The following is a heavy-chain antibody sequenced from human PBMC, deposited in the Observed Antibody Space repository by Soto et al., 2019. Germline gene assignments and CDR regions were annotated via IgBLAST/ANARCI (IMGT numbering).Heavy chain of an antibody. Sequence: GASVKVSCKASGYTFTSYDINWVRQATGQGLEWMGWMNPNSGNTGYAQKFQGRVTMTRYTSISTAYMELSSLRSEDTAVYYCARGNVLRFLEWLSRNWFEPWGQGTLVTVSS. V-gene: IGHV1-8*01. CDR3: ARGNVLRFLEWLSRNWFEP. D-gene: IGHD3-3*01. CDR2: MNPNSGNT. J-gene: IGHJ5*02. CDR1: GYTFTSYD.